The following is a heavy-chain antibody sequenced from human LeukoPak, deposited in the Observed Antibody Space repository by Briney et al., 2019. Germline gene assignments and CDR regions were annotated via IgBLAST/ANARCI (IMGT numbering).Heavy chain of an antibody. Sequence: SLRLSCAASGYIFHDYVMHWVRHRPGKGLEWVAGITWNSATIGYAGSVRGRFTISRGNAKKSVHLQMNSLTTDDTALYYCARGHPYYLDSWGPGTPVTVSS. D-gene: IGHD3-10*01. J-gene: IGHJ4*02. CDR3: ARGHPYYLDS. CDR2: ITWNSATI. CDR1: GYIFHDYV. V-gene: IGHV3-9*01.